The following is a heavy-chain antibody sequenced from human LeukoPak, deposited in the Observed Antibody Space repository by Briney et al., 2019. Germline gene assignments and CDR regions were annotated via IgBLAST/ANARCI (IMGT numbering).Heavy chain of an antibody. V-gene: IGHV4-39*01. Sequence: SETLSLTCTVSGGSISSSSYYWGWIRQPPGTGLEWIGSIYYSGSTYYNPSLKSRVTISVDTSKNQFSLKLSSVTAADTAVYYCARPGLDYYDSSGYYIEAFDIWGQGTMVTVSS. J-gene: IGHJ3*02. CDR2: IYYSGST. D-gene: IGHD3-22*01. CDR3: ARPGLDYYDSSGYYIEAFDI. CDR1: GGSISSSSYY.